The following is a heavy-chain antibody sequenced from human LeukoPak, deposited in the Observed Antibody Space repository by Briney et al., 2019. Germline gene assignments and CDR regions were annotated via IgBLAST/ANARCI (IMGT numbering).Heavy chain of an antibody. V-gene: IGHV1-2*02. CDR2: INPNSGDT. J-gene: IGHJ3*02. Sequence: GASVKVSCKASGYTLSGYYMHWVRQAPGQGLEWMGWINPNSGDTHYAQRFQGRVTMTWDTSISTAYMELSGLRSDDTAVYYCARSNDYYLLTWAFDIWGQGTMVTVSS. CDR1: GYTLSGYY. CDR3: ARSNDYYLLTWAFDI. D-gene: IGHD2/OR15-2a*01.